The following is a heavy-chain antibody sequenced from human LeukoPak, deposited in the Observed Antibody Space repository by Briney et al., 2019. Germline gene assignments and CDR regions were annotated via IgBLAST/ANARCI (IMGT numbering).Heavy chain of an antibody. D-gene: IGHD2-2*01. CDR1: GFSFGDYS. CDR3: TSQLQLLTYFDY. CDR2: IRSEVYGGTT. J-gene: IGHJ4*02. Sequence: GSLRLSCTASGFSFGDYSMNWVRQAPGKGLEWVGFIRSEVYGGTTQYAASVKGRFTISRDNSKSIAYLQMNSLKTEDTAVYCCTSQLQLLTYFDYWGQGTLVTVSS. V-gene: IGHV3-49*04.